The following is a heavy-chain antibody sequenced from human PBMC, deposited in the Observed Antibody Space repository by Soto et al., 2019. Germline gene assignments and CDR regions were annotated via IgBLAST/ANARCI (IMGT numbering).Heavy chain of an antibody. CDR2: ISAFNGYT. J-gene: IGHJ3*01. V-gene: IGHV1-18*01. Sequence: ASVKVSCKASGYIFNKYGFNCVRQAPGQGLEWMGRISAFNGYTNFAQKFQGRVTLTTGTSTNTAYMELSSLRSDDTAIYYCARGRGVVIPAGTPDAFDVWGQGTMVTVSS. CDR3: ARGRGVVIPAGTPDAFDV. CDR1: GYIFNKYG. D-gene: IGHD2-21*01.